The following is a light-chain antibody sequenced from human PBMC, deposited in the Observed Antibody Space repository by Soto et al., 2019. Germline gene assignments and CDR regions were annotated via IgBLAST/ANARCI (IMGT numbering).Light chain of an antibody. J-gene: IGKJ1*01. V-gene: IGKV3-20*01. CDR3: QQYGSSPWT. Sequence: EIVLTQSPGTLSLSPGERATLSCRASQSVSSSYLAWYQQKPGQAPRLLIYGASSRATGIPDRFSGSGSGTDFTLTIRRLEPEDCAVDYCQQYGSSPWTFGEGTKVEIK. CDR1: QSVSSSY. CDR2: GAS.